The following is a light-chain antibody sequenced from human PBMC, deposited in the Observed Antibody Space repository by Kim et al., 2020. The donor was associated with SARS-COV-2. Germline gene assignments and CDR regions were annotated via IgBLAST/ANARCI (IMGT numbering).Light chain of an antibody. Sequence: DIQMTQSPSTLSASVGDRVTITCRASQSLTSWLAWYQQKPGKAPNLLIYKASSLESGVPSRFSGSGSGTEFTLTISSLQPDDFATYYCQQYNNYPWTFCQGTKV. CDR3: QQYNNYPWT. J-gene: IGKJ1*01. CDR1: QSLTSW. CDR2: KAS. V-gene: IGKV1-5*03.